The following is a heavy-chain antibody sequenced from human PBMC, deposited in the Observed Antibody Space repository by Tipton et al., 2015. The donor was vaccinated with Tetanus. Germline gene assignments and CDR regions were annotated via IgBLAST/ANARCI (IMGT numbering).Heavy chain of an antibody. Sequence: LRLSCTVSGGSINSYYWSWVRQPPGKGLEWIGTIYYNGNTYYNPSLKSRVTISVDTSKNQFSLKLSSVTAADTAVYYCAGVLRSESVGWFDPWGQGTLVTVSS. CDR2: IYYNGNT. CDR3: AGVLRSESVGWFDP. J-gene: IGHJ5*02. D-gene: IGHD3-3*01. CDR1: GGSINSYY. V-gene: IGHV4-59*01.